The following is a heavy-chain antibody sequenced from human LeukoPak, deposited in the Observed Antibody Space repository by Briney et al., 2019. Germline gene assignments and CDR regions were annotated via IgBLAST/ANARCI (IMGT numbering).Heavy chain of an antibody. J-gene: IGHJ4*02. CDR3: TRDGSV. Sequence: GGFLRLSCTASGFTFGDYAMSWVRQAPGKGLEWVGFIRSKAYGGTTDYATSVKGRFNISRDDSKSIAYMQMNSLKTEDTAVYYCTRDGSVWGQGTLVTVSS. CDR2: IRSKAYGGTT. CDR1: GFTFGDYA. V-gene: IGHV3-49*04.